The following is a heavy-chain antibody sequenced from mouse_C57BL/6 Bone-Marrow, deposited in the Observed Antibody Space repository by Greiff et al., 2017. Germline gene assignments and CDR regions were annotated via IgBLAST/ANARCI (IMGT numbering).Heavy chain of an antibody. V-gene: IGHV1-64*01. Sequence: QVQLQQPGAELVKPGASVKLSCKASGYTFTSYWMHWVKQRPGQGLEWIGMIHPNSGSTNYNEKFKSKATLTVDKSSSTAYMHLSSLTTEDSAVYYCARGGNCASNYDWYFDIWGTGTTVTVSS. D-gene: IGHD2-5*01. CDR3: ARGGNCASNYDWYFDI. J-gene: IGHJ1*03. CDR1: GYTFTSYW. CDR2: IHPNSGST.